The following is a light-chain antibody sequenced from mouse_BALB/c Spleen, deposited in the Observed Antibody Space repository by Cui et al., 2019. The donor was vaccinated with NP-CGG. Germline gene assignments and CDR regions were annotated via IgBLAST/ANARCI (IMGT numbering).Light chain of an antibody. Sequence: QILLTQSPTIMSASPGEKVTMTCSASSSVSYIHWYQHKPGSSPKSWIYDTSNLASGFPPRFSGSGSGTSYSLIISSMEAEDAATYYCHQRSSYHTFGGGTKLEIK. CDR1: SSVSY. V-gene: IGKV4-69*01. CDR3: HQRSSYHT. J-gene: IGKJ2*01. CDR2: DTS.